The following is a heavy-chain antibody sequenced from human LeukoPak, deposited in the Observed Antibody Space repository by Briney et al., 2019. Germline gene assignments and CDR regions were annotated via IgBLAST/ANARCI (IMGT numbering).Heavy chain of an antibody. Sequence: GWSLVLSSAASGFTFSSYSMNWVRQAPGKGLEWVSSISSSSSGVYCTASVKELLAISRDNAKKSLYLQMNSLRAEDTAVYYCARAVAAAGRCWWFDPWGQGTLVTVSS. CDR2: ISSSSSGV. CDR3: ARAVAAAGRCWWFDP. J-gene: IGHJ5*02. CDR1: GFTFSSYS. D-gene: IGHD6-13*01. V-gene: IGHV3-21*01.